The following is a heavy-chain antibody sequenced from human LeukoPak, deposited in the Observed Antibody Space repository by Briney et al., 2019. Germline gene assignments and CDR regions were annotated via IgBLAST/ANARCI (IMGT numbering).Heavy chain of an antibody. CDR1: GFTFSSYS. J-gene: IGHJ5*02. D-gene: IGHD1-1*01. CDR2: ISSSSSYI. V-gene: IGHV3-21*01. Sequence: GGSLRLSCAASGFTFSSYSMNWVRQAPGKGLEWVSSISSSSSYIYYADSVKGRFTISRDNAKNSLYLQMNSLRVEDTAVYYCARLGLEVGGPNWFDPWGQGTLVTVSS. CDR3: ARLGLEVGGPNWFDP.